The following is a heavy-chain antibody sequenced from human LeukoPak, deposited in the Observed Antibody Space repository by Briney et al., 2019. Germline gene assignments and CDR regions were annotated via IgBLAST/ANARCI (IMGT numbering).Heavy chain of an antibody. J-gene: IGHJ4*02. CDR2: ISGSGGST. CDR3: ARDPPIPHRIAARSN. Sequence: PGGSLRLSCAASGFTFSSYAMSWVRQAPGKGLEWVSAISGSGGSTYYADSVKGRFTISRDNSKNTLYLQMNSLRAEDTAVYYCARDPPIPHRIAARSNWGQGTLVTVSS. V-gene: IGHV3-23*01. D-gene: IGHD6-6*01. CDR1: GFTFSSYA.